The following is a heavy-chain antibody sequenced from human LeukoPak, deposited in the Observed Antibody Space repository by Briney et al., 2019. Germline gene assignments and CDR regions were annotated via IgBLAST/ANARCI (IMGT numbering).Heavy chain of an antibody. CDR1: GFTFRSYA. CDR3: AKESPYGSGSRNYYFHY. Sequence: QPGGSLRLSCAASGFTFRSYAMSWVRQAPGKGVEWVSAISGSADRTYYADSVKGRFTISRDNSKNTLYLQMNSLRPEDTAIYYCAKESPYGSGSRNYYFHYWGQGTLVTVSS. J-gene: IGHJ4*02. CDR2: ISGSADRT. D-gene: IGHD3-10*01. V-gene: IGHV3-23*01.